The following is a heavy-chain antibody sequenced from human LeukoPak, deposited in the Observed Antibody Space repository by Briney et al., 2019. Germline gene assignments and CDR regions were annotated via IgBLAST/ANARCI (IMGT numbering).Heavy chain of an antibody. J-gene: IGHJ4*02. CDR2: INHSGST. Sequence: KPSETLSLTCAVYGGSFSADYWSWIRKPPGKGLEWIGEINHSGSTNYNPSLKSRVTISVDTSKNQFSLKLFSVTAADTAVYYCARGLGIFGVVYFDYWGQGTLVTVSS. D-gene: IGHD3-3*01. CDR3: ARGLGIFGVVYFDY. V-gene: IGHV4-34*01. CDR1: GGSFSADY.